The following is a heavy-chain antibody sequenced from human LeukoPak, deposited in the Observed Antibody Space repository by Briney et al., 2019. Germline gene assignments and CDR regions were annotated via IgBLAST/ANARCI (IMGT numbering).Heavy chain of an antibody. CDR1: GFTFSNAW. CDR2: ISYDGSNK. D-gene: IGHD3-22*01. Sequence: GGSLRLSCAASGFTFSNAWMNWVRQAPGKGLEWVAVISYDGSNKYYADSVKGRFTISRDNSKNTLYLQMNSLRAEDTAVYYCAKDRPRTRYYDSSGSPDCWGQGTLVTVSS. V-gene: IGHV3-30*18. CDR3: AKDRPRTRYYDSSGSPDC. J-gene: IGHJ4*02.